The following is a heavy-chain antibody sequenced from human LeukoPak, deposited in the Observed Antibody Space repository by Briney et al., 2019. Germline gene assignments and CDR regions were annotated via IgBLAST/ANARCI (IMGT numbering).Heavy chain of an antibody. CDR3: VFEGRADAFDI. J-gene: IGHJ3*02. D-gene: IGHD3-10*01. Sequence: GRSLILSCAASGFTFSNYGMHWLRQAPGKGLEWVAVISYDGSNKYYADSVKGRFTISRDNSKNTLYLQMNSLRAEDTAVYYCVFEGRADAFDIWGQGTMVTVSS. V-gene: IGHV3-30*03. CDR2: ISYDGSNK. CDR1: GFTFSNYG.